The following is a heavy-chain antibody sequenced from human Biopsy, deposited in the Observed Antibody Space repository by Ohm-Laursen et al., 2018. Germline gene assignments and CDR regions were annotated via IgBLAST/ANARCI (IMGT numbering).Heavy chain of an antibody. J-gene: IGHJ6*02. Sequence: SLRLSCAASGFTFNNYGMQWVRQAPGKGLEWVAFIFYDGSNTYYAASVKGRFTISRDNSRDTLYLQMSSLRAEDTAVYYCAKDRYNYTPIGGFSMDVWGQGTTVTVSS. V-gene: IGHV3-30*02. D-gene: IGHD5-18*01. CDR2: IFYDGSNT. CDR1: GFTFNNYG. CDR3: AKDRYNYTPIGGFSMDV.